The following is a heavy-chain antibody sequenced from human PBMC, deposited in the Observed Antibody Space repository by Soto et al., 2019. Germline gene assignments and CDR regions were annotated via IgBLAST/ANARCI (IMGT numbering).Heavy chain of an antibody. D-gene: IGHD3-10*01. CDR3: ARDVPRASDNNDYGSGRYSKKYKWFDP. CDR1: GYTFTSYA. J-gene: IGHJ5*02. Sequence: ASVQVSCKASGYTFTSYAMHWVRQAPGQRLEWMGWINAGNGNTKYSQKFQGRVTITRDTSASTGYMEPSSRRSEDKAVYYCARDVPRASDNNDYGSGRYSKKYKWFDPWGQRTLVTVSS. CDR2: INAGNGNT. V-gene: IGHV1-3*01.